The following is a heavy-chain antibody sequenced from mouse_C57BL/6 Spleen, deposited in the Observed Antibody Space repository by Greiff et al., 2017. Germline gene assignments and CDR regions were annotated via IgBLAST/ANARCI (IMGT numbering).Heavy chain of an antibody. V-gene: IGHV5-12*01. CDR1: GFTFSDYY. J-gene: IGHJ4*01. D-gene: IGHD4-1*01. CDR2: ISNGGGST. Sequence: EVKVVESGGGLVQPGGSLKLSCAASGFTFSDYYMYWVRQTPEKRLEWVAYISNGGGSTYYPDTVKGRFTISRDNAKNTLYLQMSRLKSEDTAMYYCARQGWDDYAMDYWGQGTSVTVSS. CDR3: ARQGWDDYAMDY.